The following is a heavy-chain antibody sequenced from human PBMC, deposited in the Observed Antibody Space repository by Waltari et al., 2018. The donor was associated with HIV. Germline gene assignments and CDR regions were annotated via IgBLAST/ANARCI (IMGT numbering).Heavy chain of an antibody. D-gene: IGHD3-22*01. V-gene: IGHV3-53*01. CDR2: IYSNATT. CDR1: GFDVLNNY. CDR3: ATVLVRTSWVITTAPFDY. J-gene: IGHJ4*02. Sequence: EVQLVESGGGLIQPGGSLRLACAASGFDVLNNYMPWVRQAPGKVLEWVSLIYSNATTYYADSVKGRFTISRDNSKNTLYLQMNSLRADDTAVYFCATVLVRTSWVITTAPFDYWGQGTLVTVSS.